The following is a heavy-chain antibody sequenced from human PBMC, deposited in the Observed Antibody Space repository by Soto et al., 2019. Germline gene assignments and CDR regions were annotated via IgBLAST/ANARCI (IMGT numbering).Heavy chain of an antibody. V-gene: IGHV3-9*01. CDR3: AKDHDLDSDGPFEN. CDR1: GFSFDDYG. D-gene: IGHD2-2*03. Sequence: EVQLVESGGGSVQPGRSLRLSCAASGFSFDDYGMHWVRQGPGKGLEWVSGISWNSGDIYYADSVKGRFTISRDNAKRTLYLKIISLRNEDTALYSCAKDHDLDSDGPFENCGQGMLVTVSS. CDR2: ISWNSGDI. J-gene: IGHJ4*02.